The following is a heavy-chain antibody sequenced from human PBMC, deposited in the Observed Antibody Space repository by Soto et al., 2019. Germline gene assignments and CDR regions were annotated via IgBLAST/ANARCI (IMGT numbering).Heavy chain of an antibody. CDR1: GFTFSSYS. Sequence: GGSLRLSCAASGFTFSSYSMNWVRQAPGKGLEWVSSVSTSSSYIYYADSVKGRFTISRDNAKNSLYLQVNSLRAEDTAVYYCARDRVDTYASYGMDVWGQGTTVTVSS. J-gene: IGHJ6*02. CDR2: VSTSSSYI. V-gene: IGHV3-21*01. CDR3: ARDRVDTYASYGMDV. D-gene: IGHD2-2*02.